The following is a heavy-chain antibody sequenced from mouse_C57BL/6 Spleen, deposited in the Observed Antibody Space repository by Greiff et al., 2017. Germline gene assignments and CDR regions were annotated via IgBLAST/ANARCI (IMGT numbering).Heavy chain of an antibody. CDR2: IDPEDGET. CDR3: ARSAYYFDY. D-gene: IGHD6-1*01. V-gene: IGHV14-2*01. CDR1: GFNIKDYY. Sequence: VQLQQSGAELVKPGASVKLSCTASGFNIKDYYMHWVKQRTEQGLEWIGRIDPEDGETKYAPKFPGKATITADTSSNTAYLQLSSLTSEDTAVYYCARSAYYFDYWGQGTTLTVSS. J-gene: IGHJ2*01.